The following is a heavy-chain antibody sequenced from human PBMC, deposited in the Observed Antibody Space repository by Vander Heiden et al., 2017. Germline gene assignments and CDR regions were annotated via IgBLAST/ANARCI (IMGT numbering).Heavy chain of an antibody. Sequence: QMQLVQSGPEVKKPGTSVKVSCKASGFTFTSSAVQWVRQARGQRLEWIGWIVVGSGNTNYAQKVQERVTITRDMSTSTAYMELSSMRSEDTAVYYCAAVNWDTQTTGFDYWGQGTLVTVSS. CDR1: GFTFTSSA. D-gene: IGHD7-27*01. CDR3: AAVNWDTQTTGFDY. J-gene: IGHJ4*02. V-gene: IGHV1-58*01. CDR2: IVVGSGNT.